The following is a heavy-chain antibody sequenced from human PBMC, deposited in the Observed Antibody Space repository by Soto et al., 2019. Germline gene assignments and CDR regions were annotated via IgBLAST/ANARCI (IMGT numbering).Heavy chain of an antibody. CDR1: GYTFTSYG. J-gene: IGHJ6*02. D-gene: IGHD2-8*01. Sequence: GASVKVSCKASGYTFTSYGISWVRQAPGQGLEWMGWISAYNGNTNYAQKLQGRVSMTTDTSTSTAYMELRSLRSDDTAVYYCARGGGLACTNGGSYTQGYYYGIDVWGLGTRVTASS. CDR3: ARGGGLACTNGGSYTQGYYYGIDV. V-gene: IGHV1-18*04. CDR2: ISAYNGNT.